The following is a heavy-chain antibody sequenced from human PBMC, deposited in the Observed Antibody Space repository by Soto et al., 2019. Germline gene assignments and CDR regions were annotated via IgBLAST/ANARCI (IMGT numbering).Heavy chain of an antibody. CDR1: GFTFSSYW. Sequence: EVQLVESGGVLVQPGGSLRLSCAASGFTFSSYWMHSVGQAPGKGLVWVSRINSDGSSTSYADSLKGRFTISRDNAKNTLYLQMNSLRAEDTDVYYCASTVVTGYWGQGTLVTVSS. J-gene: IGHJ4*02. CDR2: INSDGSST. V-gene: IGHV3-74*01. CDR3: ASTVVTGY. D-gene: IGHD1-20*01.